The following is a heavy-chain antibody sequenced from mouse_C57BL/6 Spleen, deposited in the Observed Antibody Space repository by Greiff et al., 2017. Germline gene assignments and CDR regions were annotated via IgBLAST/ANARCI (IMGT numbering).Heavy chain of an antibody. D-gene: IGHD3-2*02. Sequence: EVKLVESGEGLVKPGGSLKLSCAASGFTFSSYAMSWVRQTPEKRLEWVAYISSGGDYIYYADTVKGRFTISRDNARNTLYLQMSSLKSEDTAMYYCTRDLSSGAMDYWGQGTSVTVSS. CDR1: GFTFSSYA. V-gene: IGHV5-9-1*02. CDR3: TRDLSSGAMDY. CDR2: ISSGGDYI. J-gene: IGHJ4*01.